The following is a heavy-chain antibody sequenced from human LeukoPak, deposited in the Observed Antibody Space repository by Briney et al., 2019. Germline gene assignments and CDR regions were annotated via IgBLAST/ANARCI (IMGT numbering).Heavy chain of an antibody. CDR2: IKQDGCEK. CDR3: ASDRDYYDSSGYLFDY. CDR1: GFTFSSYW. V-gene: IGHV3-7*01. J-gene: IGHJ4*02. Sequence: GGSLRLSCAASGFTFSSYWMSWVRQAPGKGLEWVANIKQDGCEKYYVDSVKGRFTISRDNAKNSLYLQMNSLRAEDTAVYYCASDRDYYDSSGYLFDYWGQGTLVTVSS. D-gene: IGHD3-22*01.